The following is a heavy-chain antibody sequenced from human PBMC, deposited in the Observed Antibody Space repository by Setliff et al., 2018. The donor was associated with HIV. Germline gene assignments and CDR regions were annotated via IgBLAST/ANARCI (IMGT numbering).Heavy chain of an antibody. D-gene: IGHD6-19*01. CDR3: AGLGSGWSDSYYYAMDV. Sequence: ASVKVSCKASGYTFTTYGISWVRQAPGHGLEWMGWISPYIGHTNYAQNCQGRVTMTIDTSTSTAYMELRSLRSDDTAVYFCAGLGSGWSDSYYYAMDVWGQGTTVTVSS. V-gene: IGHV1-18*01. J-gene: IGHJ6*02. CDR1: GYTFTTYG. CDR2: ISPYIGHT.